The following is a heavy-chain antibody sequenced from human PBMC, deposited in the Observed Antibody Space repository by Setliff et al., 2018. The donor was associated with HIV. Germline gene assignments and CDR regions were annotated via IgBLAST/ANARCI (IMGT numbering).Heavy chain of an antibody. CDR2: TYTSGST. Sequence: SETLSLTCTVSGGSISSYYWSWIRQSPGKGLEWIGYTYTSGSTNYNHNPSLKSRVTISVDTSKNRFSLKLSSVTAADTAVYYCAHYYYDTSGQPFDYWGQGTLVTVSS. CDR1: GGSISSYY. V-gene: IGHV4-4*09. D-gene: IGHD3-22*01. CDR3: AHYYYDTSGQPFDY. J-gene: IGHJ4*02.